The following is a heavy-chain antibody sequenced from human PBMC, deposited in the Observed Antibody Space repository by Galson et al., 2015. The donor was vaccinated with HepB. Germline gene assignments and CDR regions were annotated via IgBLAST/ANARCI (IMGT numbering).Heavy chain of an antibody. CDR3: ARGGGGKGITMVRHPRGAFDI. Sequence: SVKVSCKASGYTFTSYYMHWVRQAPGQGLEWMGIINPSGGSTSYAQKFQGRVTMTRDTSTSTVYMELSSLRSEDTAVYYCARGGGGKGITMVRHPRGAFDIWGQGTMVTVSS. D-gene: IGHD3-10*01. CDR2: INPSGGST. V-gene: IGHV1-46*01. J-gene: IGHJ3*02. CDR1: GYTFTSYY.